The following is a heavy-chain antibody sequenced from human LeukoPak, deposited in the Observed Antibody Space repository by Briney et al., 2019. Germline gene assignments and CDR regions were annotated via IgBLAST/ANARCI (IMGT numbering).Heavy chain of an antibody. CDR1: GGSISSYY. Sequence: SETLSLTCTVSGGSISSYYWSWIRQPPGKGPEWIGYIFYSGSTNYNPSLQSRVTISIDTSKNQFSLKLSSVTAADTAVYYCARRAYSRAYYYFDYWDQGTLVTVSS. V-gene: IGHV4-59*01. J-gene: IGHJ4*02. CDR3: ARRAYSRAYYYFDY. CDR2: IFYSGST. D-gene: IGHD3-22*01.